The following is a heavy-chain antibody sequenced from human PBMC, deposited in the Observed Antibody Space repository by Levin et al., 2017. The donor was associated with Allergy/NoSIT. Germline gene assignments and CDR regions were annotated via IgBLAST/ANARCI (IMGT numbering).Heavy chain of an antibody. D-gene: IGHD3-3*01. V-gene: IGHV3-23*01. J-gene: IGHJ6*04. Sequence: GESLKISCAASGSTFSSYAMSWVRQAPGKGLEWVSAISGSGGSTYYADSVKGRFTISRTNSKNTLYLQMNSLTAEDRAVYYWAKDTYDFWSGYLYRVYGRDVWGKGTTVTVSA. CDR1: GSTFSSYA. CDR3: AKDTYDFWSGYLYRVYGRDV. CDR2: ISGSGGST.